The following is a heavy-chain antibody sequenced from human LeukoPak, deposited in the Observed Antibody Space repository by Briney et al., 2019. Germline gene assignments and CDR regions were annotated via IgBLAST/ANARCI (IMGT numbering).Heavy chain of an antibody. Sequence: QTGGSLRLSCAASGCTFTTYSMTWVRQAPGRGLEWVARIKEDGSDIYYVDSVKGRFTISRDNAKNSVYLQMNSLRAEDTAVYYCAREWWYLDYWGQGTLVTVSS. CDR1: GCTFTTYS. CDR2: IKEDGSDI. J-gene: IGHJ4*02. D-gene: IGHD2-15*01. CDR3: AREWWYLDY. V-gene: IGHV3-7*05.